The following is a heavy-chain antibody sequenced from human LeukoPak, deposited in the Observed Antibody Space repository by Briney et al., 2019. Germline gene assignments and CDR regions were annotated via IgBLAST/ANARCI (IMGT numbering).Heavy chain of an antibody. CDR1: GFTFSSYG. V-gene: IGHV3-30*18. D-gene: IGHD3-3*01. Sequence: PGGSLRLSCAASGFTFSSYGMHWVRQAPGKGLEGVAVISYDGSNKYYADSVKGRFTISRDNSKNTLYLQMNSLRAEDTAVYYCAKKALDYDFWSGPDVWGQGTTVTVSS. CDR2: ISYDGSNK. J-gene: IGHJ6*02. CDR3: AKKALDYDFWSGPDV.